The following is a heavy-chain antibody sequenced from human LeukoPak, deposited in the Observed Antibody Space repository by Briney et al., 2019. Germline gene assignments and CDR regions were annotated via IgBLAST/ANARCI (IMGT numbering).Heavy chain of an antibody. CDR3: ARLGNIVVVPAATMGAFDI. CDR1: GYTFTGYY. CDR2: INPNSGGT. J-gene: IGHJ3*02. Sequence: ASVEVSCKASGYTFTGYYMHWVRQAPGQELEWMGWINPNSGGTNYAQKFQGRVTMTRDTSISTAYMELSRLRSNDTAVYYCARLGNIVVVPAATMGAFDIWGQGTMVTVSS. V-gene: IGHV1-2*02. D-gene: IGHD2-2*01.